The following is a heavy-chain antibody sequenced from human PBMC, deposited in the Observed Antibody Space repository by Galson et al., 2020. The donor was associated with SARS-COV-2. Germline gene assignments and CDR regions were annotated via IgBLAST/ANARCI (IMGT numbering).Heavy chain of an antibody. CDR2: IYYSGST. CDR3: ARLDTDYLYYYYGMDV. Sequence: SETLSLTCTVSGGSISSSSYYWGWIRQPPGKGLEWIGSIYYSGSTYYNPSLKSRVTISVDTSKNQFSLKLSSVTAADTAVYYCARLDTDYLYYYYGMDVWGQGTTVTVSS. J-gene: IGHJ6*02. CDR1: GGSISSSSYY. V-gene: IGHV4-39*01. D-gene: IGHD4-17*01.